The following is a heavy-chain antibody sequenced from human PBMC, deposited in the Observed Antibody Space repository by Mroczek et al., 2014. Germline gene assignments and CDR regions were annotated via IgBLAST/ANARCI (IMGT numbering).Heavy chain of an antibody. V-gene: IGHV3-30-3*01. CDR3: ARDPPVGATEPFFDY. CDR2: ISYDGSNK. Sequence: VQLVESGGGVVQPGRSLRLSCAASGFTFSSYAMHWVRQAPGKGLEWVAVISYDGSNKYYADSVKGRFTISRDNSKNTLYLQMNSLRAEDTAVYYCARDPPVGATEPFFDYWGQGTLVTVSS. CDR1: GFTFSSYA. J-gene: IGHJ4*02. D-gene: IGHD1-26*01.